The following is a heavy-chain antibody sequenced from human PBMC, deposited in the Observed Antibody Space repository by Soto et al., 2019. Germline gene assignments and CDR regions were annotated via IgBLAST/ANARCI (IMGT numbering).Heavy chain of an antibody. CDR3: ARAVAVPADFDY. CDR2: INAGNGNT. V-gene: IGHV1-3*01. CDR1: GYTFTGYA. Sequence: ASVKVSCKASGYTFTGYAIHWVRQAPGQRLEWMGWINAGNGNTKYSQKFQGRVTITRDTSASTAYMDLSSLRSEDTAVYYCARAVAVPADFDYWGQGTLVTVSS. J-gene: IGHJ4*02. D-gene: IGHD6-19*01.